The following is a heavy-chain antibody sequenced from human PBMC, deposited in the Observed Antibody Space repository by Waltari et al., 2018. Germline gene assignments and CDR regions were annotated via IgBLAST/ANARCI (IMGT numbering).Heavy chain of an antibody. V-gene: IGHV4-38-2*02. CDR1: GYSISSGYY. CDR3: AREAVVVPAAINY. D-gene: IGHD2-2*02. J-gene: IGHJ4*02. CDR2: IHHSGST. Sequence: QVQLQESGPGLVKPSETLSLTCTVSGYSISSGYYWGWIRQPPGKGLEWIGSIHHSGSTYYNPSLKSRVTISVDTSKNQFSLKLSSVTAADTAVYYCAREAVVVPAAINYWGQGTLVTVSS.